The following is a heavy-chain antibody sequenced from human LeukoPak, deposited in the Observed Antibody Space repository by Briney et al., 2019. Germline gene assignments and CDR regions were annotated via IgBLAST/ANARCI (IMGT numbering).Heavy chain of an antibody. CDR1: GGSTSSVDYY. V-gene: IGHV4-30-4*08. D-gene: IGHD5-18*01. CDR3: ARGGYGGYYYYMDV. CDR2: IYYSGST. Sequence: SQTLSLTCTVSGGSTSSVDYYWSWIRQPPGKGLEWIGYIYYSGSTYYNPSLKSRVTISVDTSKNQFSLKLSSVTAADTAVYYCARGGYGGYYYYMDVWGKGTTVTVSS. J-gene: IGHJ6*03.